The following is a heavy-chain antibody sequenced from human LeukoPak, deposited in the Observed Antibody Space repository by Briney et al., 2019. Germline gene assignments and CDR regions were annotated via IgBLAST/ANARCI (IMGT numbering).Heavy chain of an antibody. J-gene: IGHJ5*02. CDR2: IYYSGST. D-gene: IGHD6-13*01. CDR1: GGSISGYY. CDR3: ARGCSAGTPHNWFDP. Sequence: PSETLSLTCTVSGGSISGYYWSWIRQPPGKGLEWIGDIYYSGSTNYNPSLKSRVTISVDTSKNQFSLKLGSVTAADTAVYYCARGCSAGTPHNWFDPWGQGTLVTVSS. V-gene: IGHV4-59*01.